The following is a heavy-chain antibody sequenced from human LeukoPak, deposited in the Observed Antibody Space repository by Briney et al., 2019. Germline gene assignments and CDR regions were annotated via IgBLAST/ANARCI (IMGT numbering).Heavy chain of an antibody. CDR3: ARGGRRITMIVVVIPFDY. Sequence: KPSETLSLTCAVYGGSFSGYYWSWIRQPPGKGLEWIGEINHSGSTNYNPSLKSRVTISVDTSKNQFSLKLSSVTAADTAVYYCARGGRRITMIVVVIPFDYWGQGTLVTVSS. V-gene: IGHV4-34*01. D-gene: IGHD3-22*01. J-gene: IGHJ4*02. CDR2: INHSGST. CDR1: GGSFSGYY.